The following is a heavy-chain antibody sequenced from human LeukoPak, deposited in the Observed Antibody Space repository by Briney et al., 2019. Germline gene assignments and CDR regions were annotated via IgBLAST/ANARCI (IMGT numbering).Heavy chain of an antibody. CDR3: ARDRPYVLKAFDI. J-gene: IGHJ3*02. V-gene: IGHV3-7*01. D-gene: IGHD3-10*01. Sequence: GGSLRLSCAASGFTFSSYWMSWVRQAPGKGLEWVANIKQDGSEKYYVDSVKGRFTISRDNAKDSLYLQMNSLRAGDTAVYYCARDRPYVLKAFDIWGQGTMVTVSS. CDR1: GFTFSSYW. CDR2: IKQDGSEK.